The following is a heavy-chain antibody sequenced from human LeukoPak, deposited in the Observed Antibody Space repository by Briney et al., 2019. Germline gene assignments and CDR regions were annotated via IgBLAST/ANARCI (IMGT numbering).Heavy chain of an antibody. J-gene: IGHJ4*02. CDR2: IYYSGST. CDR3: ARGVAPSASFFPYSYGPGY. V-gene: IGHV4-39*07. CDR1: GGSISSSSYY. D-gene: IGHD5-18*01. Sequence: SETLSLTCTVSGGSISSSSYYWGWIRQPPGKGLEWIGSIYYSGSTYSNPSLKSRVTISVDTSKNQFSLKLSSVTAADTAVYYCARGVAPSASFFPYSYGPGYWGQGTLVTVSS.